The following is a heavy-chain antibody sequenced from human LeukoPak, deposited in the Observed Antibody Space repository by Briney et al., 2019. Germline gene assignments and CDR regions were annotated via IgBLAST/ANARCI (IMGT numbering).Heavy chain of an antibody. V-gene: IGHV3-15*01. Sequence: NSGGSLRLSCAASGFTFSNAWMSWVRQAPGKGLEWVGRIKSKTDGGTTDYAAPVKGRFTISRDDSKNTLYLQMNSLKTEDTAVYYCTTDFSIAAAGTNYWGQGTLVTVSS. CDR2: IKSKTDGGTT. D-gene: IGHD6-13*01. CDR1: GFTFSNAW. CDR3: TTDFSIAAAGTNY. J-gene: IGHJ4*02.